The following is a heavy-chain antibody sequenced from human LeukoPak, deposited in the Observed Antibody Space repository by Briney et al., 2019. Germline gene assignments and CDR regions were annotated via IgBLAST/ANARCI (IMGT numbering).Heavy chain of an antibody. CDR2: IKGKDFGETT. V-gene: IGHV3-15*01. J-gene: IGHJ4*02. Sequence: PGGSLRLSCGASGFSFSTAWMSWVRQAPGKGLEWVARIKGKDFGETTDYVVPVQGRFSISIYVSNDTLYLQMNSMKTEDTAVYCCAIDDYFDKSGPSGADYFDYWAQETLVTVPS. CDR3: AIDDYFDKSGPSGADYFDY. CDR1: GFSFSTAW. D-gene: IGHD3-22*01.